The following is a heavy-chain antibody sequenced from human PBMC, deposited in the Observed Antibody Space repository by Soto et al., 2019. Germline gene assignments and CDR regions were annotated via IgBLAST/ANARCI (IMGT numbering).Heavy chain of an antibody. CDR3: AKDGVARHGDWDWFDP. V-gene: IGHV3-23*01. Sequence: EAQLLESGGGLVQPGGSLRLSCAASGFTFRNYAMNWVRQAPGKGLEWVSSIHGEGAGTYYADSVKGRFTVSRDDSKETLYRQMGSLRVDDTAVYYCAKDGVARHGDWDWFDPWGQGTLVNVAS. D-gene: IGHD6-6*01. CDR2: IHGEGAGT. CDR1: GFTFRNYA. J-gene: IGHJ5*02.